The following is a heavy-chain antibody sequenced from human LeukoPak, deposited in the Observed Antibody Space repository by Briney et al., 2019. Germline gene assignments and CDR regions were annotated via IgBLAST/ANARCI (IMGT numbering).Heavy chain of an antibody. CDR3: ARVGRGYSYGY. D-gene: IGHD5-18*01. V-gene: IGHV3-21*01. Sequence: GGSLRLSCAASGFTFSSYSMNWVRQAPGKGLEWVSSISSSSSYYVDSVKGRFTISRDNAKNSLYLQMNSLRAEDTAVYYCARVGRGYSYGYWGQGTLVTVSS. CDR2: ISSSSS. CDR1: GFTFSSYS. J-gene: IGHJ4*02.